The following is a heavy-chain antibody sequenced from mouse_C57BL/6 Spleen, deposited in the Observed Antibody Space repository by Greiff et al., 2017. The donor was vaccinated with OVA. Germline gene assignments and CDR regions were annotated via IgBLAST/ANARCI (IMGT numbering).Heavy chain of an antibody. J-gene: IGHJ4*01. CDR3: ALRNYAMDY. V-gene: IGHV1-26*01. CDR1: GYTFTDYY. CDR2: INPNYGGT. Sequence: VQLQQSGPELVKPGASVKISCKASGYTFTDYYMNWVKQSHGKSLEWIGDINPNYGGTSYNQKFKGKATLTVDKSSSTAYMDLRSLTSEDSAVYYSALRNYAMDYWGQGTSVTVSS.